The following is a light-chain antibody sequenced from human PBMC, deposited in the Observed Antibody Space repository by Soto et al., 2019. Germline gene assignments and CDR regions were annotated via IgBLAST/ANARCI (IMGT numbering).Light chain of an antibody. J-gene: IGKJ1*01. V-gene: IGKV1-5*03. CDR2: KAS. CDR1: QTISSR. Sequence: DIRMTQSPSTLSASVGDRVTITCRASQTISSRLAWYQQKSGKAPKLLIYKASSLESGVPSRFSGSGSETEFILTISSLQPDDFATYYCQQYNSYFPTFGQGTKVEIK. CDR3: QQYNSYFPT.